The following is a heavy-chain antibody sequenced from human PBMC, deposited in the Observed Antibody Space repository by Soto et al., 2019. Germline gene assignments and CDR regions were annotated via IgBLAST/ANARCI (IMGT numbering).Heavy chain of an antibody. CDR3: GRDFYGDFDY. Sequence: EVQLVETGGGLVQPGGSLRLSCAASGFTFSRYWMHWVHQAPGKGLVWVSRIKSDGSSTTYADSVKGRFTISRDNAKNTLYLQMNSLRDEDTAVYYCGRDFYGDFDYWGQGTLVTVSS. V-gene: IGHV3-74*01. CDR1: GFTFSRYW. J-gene: IGHJ4*02. CDR2: IKSDGSST. D-gene: IGHD4-17*01.